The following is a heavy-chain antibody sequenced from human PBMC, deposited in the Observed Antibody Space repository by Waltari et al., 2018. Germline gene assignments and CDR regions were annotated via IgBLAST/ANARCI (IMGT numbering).Heavy chain of an antibody. D-gene: IGHD4-17*01. CDR1: GGSFSGYY. Sequence: QVQLQQWGAGLLKPSEPLSLTCAVYGGSFSGYYWSWIRQPPGKGLEWIGEINHSGSTNYNPSLKSRVTISVDTSKNQFSLKLSSVTAADTAVYYCARGLYVMTTVTTRRPFDYWGQGTLVTVSS. CDR2: INHSGST. CDR3: ARGLYVMTTVTTRRPFDY. V-gene: IGHV4-34*01. J-gene: IGHJ4*02.